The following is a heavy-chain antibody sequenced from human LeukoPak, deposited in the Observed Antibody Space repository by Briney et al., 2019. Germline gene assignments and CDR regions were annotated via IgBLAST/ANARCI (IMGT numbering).Heavy chain of an antibody. V-gene: IGHV5-10-1*01. D-gene: IGHD6-19*01. Sequence: GESLKISCKGSGYSFTNNWITQVRQMPGKGLEWMGRIDPSDSYTDYSPSFQGHVTISADKSISTAYLQWSSLKASDTAMYYCARGRGWADYWGQGTLVTVSS. CDR1: GYSFTNNW. J-gene: IGHJ4*02. CDR3: ARGRGWADY. CDR2: IDPSDSYT.